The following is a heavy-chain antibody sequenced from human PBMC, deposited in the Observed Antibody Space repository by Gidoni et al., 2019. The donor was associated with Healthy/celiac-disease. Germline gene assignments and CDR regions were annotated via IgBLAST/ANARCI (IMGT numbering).Heavy chain of an antibody. CDR1: GGSISSGGYY. CDR2: IYYSGST. V-gene: IGHV4-31*03. J-gene: IGHJ4*02. CDR3: ARGNYDFWSGYYTGYFDY. D-gene: IGHD3-3*01. Sequence: QVQLQESGPGLVKPSQTLSLTCTVSGGSISSGGYYWSWIRQHPGKGLEWIGYIYYSGSTYYNPSLKSRVTISVDTSKNQFSLKLSSVTAADTAVYYCARGNYDFWSGYYTGYFDYWGQGTLVTVSS.